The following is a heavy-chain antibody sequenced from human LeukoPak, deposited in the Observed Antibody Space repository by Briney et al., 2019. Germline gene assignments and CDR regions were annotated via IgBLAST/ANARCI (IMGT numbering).Heavy chain of an antibody. CDR1: GGSISSYY. Sequence: SETLSLTCTVSGGSISSYYWSWIRQPAGKGLEWIGRIYTSGSTNYNPSLKSRVTMSIDTSKNHFSLNLTSVTAADTAIYYCARDVRVAGFDIWGQGTMVTVSS. CDR3: ARDVRVAGFDI. V-gene: IGHV4-4*07. CDR2: IYTSGST. J-gene: IGHJ3*02. D-gene: IGHD3-3*01.